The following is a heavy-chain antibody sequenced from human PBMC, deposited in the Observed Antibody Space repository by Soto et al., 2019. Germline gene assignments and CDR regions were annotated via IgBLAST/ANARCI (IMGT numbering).Heavy chain of an antibody. CDR1: GGSIISSDYS. Sequence: SETLSLTCAVSGGSIISSDYSWSWIRQPPGKGLEWIGYIYYSGSTYYNPSLKSRVTISVDTSKNQFSLKLSSVTAADTAVYYCARGGVVVPAAIPFDYWGQGTLVTVSS. D-gene: IGHD2-2*01. V-gene: IGHV4-31*11. CDR2: IYYSGST. J-gene: IGHJ4*02. CDR3: ARGGVVVPAAIPFDY.